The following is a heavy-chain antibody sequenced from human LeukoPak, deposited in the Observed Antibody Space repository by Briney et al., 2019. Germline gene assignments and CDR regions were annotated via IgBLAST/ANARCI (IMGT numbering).Heavy chain of an antibody. J-gene: IGHJ4*02. V-gene: IGHV3-7*05. CDR2: IKQHGSEK. CDR1: GFTFSNYW. Sequence: AGGSLRPSCAASGFTFSNYWMSWVRQAPGKGLEWVANIKQHGSEKYYVDSVKGRFTISRDNAKNSLYLQMNSLRADDTAVYYCAREGRESQGFDYWGQGTLVTVSS. CDR3: AREGRESQGFDY. D-gene: IGHD3-10*01.